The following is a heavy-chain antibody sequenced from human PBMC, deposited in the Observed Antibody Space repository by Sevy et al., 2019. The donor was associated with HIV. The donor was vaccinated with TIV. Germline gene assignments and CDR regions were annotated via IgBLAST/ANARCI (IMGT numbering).Heavy chain of an antibody. CDR1: GFTFSSYA. V-gene: IGHV3-30-3*01. CDR2: ISYDGSNK. CDR3: ARVRGSWYGKPDY. D-gene: IGHD6-13*01. J-gene: IGHJ4*02. Sequence: GGSLRLSCAASGFTFSSYAMHWVRQAPGKGLEWVAVISYDGSNKDYADSVKGRFTISRDNSKNTLYLQMNSLRAEDTAVYYYARVRGSWYGKPDYWGQGTLVTVSS.